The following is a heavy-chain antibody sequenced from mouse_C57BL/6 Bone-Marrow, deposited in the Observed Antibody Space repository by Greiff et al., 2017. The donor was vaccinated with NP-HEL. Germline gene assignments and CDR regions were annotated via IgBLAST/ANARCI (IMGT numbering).Heavy chain of an antibody. CDR1: GYTFTSYD. Sequence: VQLQQSGPELVKPGASVKLSCKASGYTFTSYDINWVKQRPGQGLEWIGWIYPRDGSTKYNEKFKGKATLTVDTSSSTAYMELHSLTSEDSAVYFCARNYYGSNYYYAMDYWGQGNSVTVSA. V-gene: IGHV1-85*01. J-gene: IGHJ4*01. CDR3: ARNYYGSNYYYAMDY. D-gene: IGHD1-1*01. CDR2: IYPRDGST.